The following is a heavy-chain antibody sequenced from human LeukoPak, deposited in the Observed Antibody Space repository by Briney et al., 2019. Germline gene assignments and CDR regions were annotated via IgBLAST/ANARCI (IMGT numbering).Heavy chain of an antibody. CDR2: ISYDGSNK. J-gene: IGHJ4*02. D-gene: IGHD4-23*01. CDR1: GFTFSSYA. Sequence: GGSLRLSCAASGFTFSSYAMHWVRQAPGKGLEWVAVISYDGSNKYYADSVKGRFTISRDNSKNTLYLQMNSLRAEDTAVYYCARDQPGGNSGFDYWGQGTLVTVSS. CDR3: ARDQPGGNSGFDY. V-gene: IGHV3-30-3*01.